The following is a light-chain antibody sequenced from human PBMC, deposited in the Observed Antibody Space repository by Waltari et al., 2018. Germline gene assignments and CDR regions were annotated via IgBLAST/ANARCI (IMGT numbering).Light chain of an antibody. CDR1: SSNIGAGYD. CDR2: GNN. V-gene: IGLV1-40*01. Sequence: SVLTPPPSVSGAPGQRVTISCTGSSSNIGAGYDVHWYQQFPGIAPKFLIYGNNNRPSGVPDRFSGSKSGTSASLAITGLQADDEADYYCQSYDNSLGGVVFGGGTKLTVL. J-gene: IGLJ2*01. CDR3: QSYDNSLGGVV.